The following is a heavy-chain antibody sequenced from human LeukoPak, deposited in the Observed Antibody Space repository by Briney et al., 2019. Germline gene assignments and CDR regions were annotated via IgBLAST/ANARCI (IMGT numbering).Heavy chain of an antibody. V-gene: IGHV4-59*08. CDR2: IYYSGST. CDR3: ARGTGVVATIRAFDY. CDR1: GGSISSYY. D-gene: IGHD5-12*01. J-gene: IGHJ4*02. Sequence: PSETLSLTCTVSGGSISSYYWSWIRQPPGKGLEWIGYIYYSGSTNYNPSLKSRVTISVDTSKNQFSLKLSSVTAADTAVYYCARGTGVVATIRAFDYWGQGTLVTVSS.